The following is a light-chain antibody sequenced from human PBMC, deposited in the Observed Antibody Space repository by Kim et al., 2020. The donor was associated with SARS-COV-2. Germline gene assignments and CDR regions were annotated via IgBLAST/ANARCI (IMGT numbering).Light chain of an antibody. CDR1: NVGTKK. J-gene: IGLJ3*02. CDR3: QVWDSTTASWV. Sequence: ALGQTATMSCGGNNVGTKKVHWYQQRPGQAPLLVIFRDSHRPSGISEQFSGSNSGNTASLTISRAQAENEADVYCQVWDSTTASWVFGGGTQLTVL. CDR2: RDS. V-gene: IGLV3-9*01.